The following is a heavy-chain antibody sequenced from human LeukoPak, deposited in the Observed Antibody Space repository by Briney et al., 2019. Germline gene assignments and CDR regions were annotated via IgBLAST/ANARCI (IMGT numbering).Heavy chain of an antibody. CDR3: ARHGTTVSNDAFDI. V-gene: IGHV4-39*01. D-gene: IGHD4-17*01. J-gene: IGHJ3*02. CDR1: GGSISSSSYY. CDR2: IYYSGST. Sequence: SETLSLTCTVSGGSISSSSYYWGWIRQPPGKGLEWIGSIYYSGSTYYNPSLKSRVTISVDTSKNQFSLKLSSVTAADTAVYYCARHGTTVSNDAFDIWGQGTMVTVSS.